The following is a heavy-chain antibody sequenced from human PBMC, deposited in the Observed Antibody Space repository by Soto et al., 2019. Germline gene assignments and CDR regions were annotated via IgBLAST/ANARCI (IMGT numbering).Heavy chain of an antibody. J-gene: IGHJ4*02. D-gene: IGHD3-16*01. CDR3: AKDQGGGGSSSDF. CDR1: GFTFNSYG. V-gene: IGHV3-30*18. CDR2: LSFDGSKK. Sequence: QVQLVESGGGVVQPGRSLRLSCAASGFTFNSYGMHWVRQAPGKGLEWVAVLSFDGSKKNYGDSAKGRFTLSRDNSKNTLFRHWNSRRAEDTAVYYCAKDQGGGGSSSDFWGQGTLVTVSS.